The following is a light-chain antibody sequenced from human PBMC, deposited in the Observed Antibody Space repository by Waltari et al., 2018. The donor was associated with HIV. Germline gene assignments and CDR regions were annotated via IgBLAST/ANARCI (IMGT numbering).Light chain of an antibody. Sequence: DIQMTQSPSTLSASVGDRVTITCRASQSINSWLAWYQQKPGKAPKILIYKTSSLESGVPSRFSGSGSGTEFTLTISSLQPDDFATYYCQQYKTSPITFGQGTRLEIK. CDR2: KTS. CDR3: QQYKTSPIT. V-gene: IGKV1-5*03. CDR1: QSINSW. J-gene: IGKJ5*01.